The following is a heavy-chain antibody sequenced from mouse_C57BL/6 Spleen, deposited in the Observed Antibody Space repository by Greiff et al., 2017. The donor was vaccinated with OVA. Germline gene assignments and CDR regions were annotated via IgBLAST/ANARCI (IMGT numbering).Heavy chain of an antibody. CDR3: ARKGGNPEYAMDY. CDR1: GYTFTSYW. D-gene: IGHD2-1*01. V-gene: IGHV1-74*01. J-gene: IGHJ4*01. CDR2: IHPSDSDT. Sequence: QVQLKQPGAELVKPGASVKVSCKASGYTFTSYWMHWVKQRPGQGLEWIGRIHPSDSDTNYNQKFKGKATLTVDKSSSTAYMQLSSLTSEDSAVYYCARKGGNPEYAMDYWGQGTSVTVSS.